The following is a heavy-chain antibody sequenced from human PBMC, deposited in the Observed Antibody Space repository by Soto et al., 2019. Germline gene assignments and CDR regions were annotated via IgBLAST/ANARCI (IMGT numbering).Heavy chain of an antibody. Sequence: SETLSLTCTVSGGSISSSSYYWGWIRQPPGKGLEWIGSIYYSGSTYYNPSLKSRVTISVDTSKNQFSLKLISVTAADTAVYYCAKSRGAYCSGGSCGAFDIWGQGTMVTVSS. V-gene: IGHV4-39*07. CDR3: AKSRGAYCSGGSCGAFDI. D-gene: IGHD2-15*01. CDR1: GGSISSSSYY. CDR2: IYYSGST. J-gene: IGHJ3*02.